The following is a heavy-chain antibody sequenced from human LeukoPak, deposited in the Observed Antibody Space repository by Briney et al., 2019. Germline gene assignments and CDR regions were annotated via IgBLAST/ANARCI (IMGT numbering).Heavy chain of an antibody. CDR3: ARDDNWGFDY. Sequence: GGSLRLSCAASGFAFSDYSMNWVRQAPGKGLEWVANIRGSGSGMGGAGSVKGRFTISRDNAKNSLYLQMNSLRAEDTAFYYCARDDNWGFDYWGQGALVTVSS. J-gene: IGHJ4*02. V-gene: IGHV3-21*05. CDR1: GFAFSDYS. D-gene: IGHD7-27*01. CDR2: IRGSGSGM.